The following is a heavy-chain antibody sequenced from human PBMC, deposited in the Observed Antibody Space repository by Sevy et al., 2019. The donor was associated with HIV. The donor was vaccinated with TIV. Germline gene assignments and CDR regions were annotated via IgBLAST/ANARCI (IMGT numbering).Heavy chain of an antibody. J-gene: IGHJ5*02. CDR2: VIPIFGTA. V-gene: IGHV1-69*13. CDR3: AREQYSSSWYSVPDCFDP. Sequence: ASVKVSCKASGGTFSSYAISWVRQAPGQGLEWMGGVIPIFGTANYPQKFQGRVTITADESTSTASMELSSLRSEDTAVYYCAREQYSSSWYSVPDCFDPWGQGTLVTVSS. CDR1: GGTFSSYA. D-gene: IGHD6-13*01.